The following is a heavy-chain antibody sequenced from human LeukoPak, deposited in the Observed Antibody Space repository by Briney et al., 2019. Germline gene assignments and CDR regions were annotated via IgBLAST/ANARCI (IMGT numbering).Heavy chain of an antibody. CDR2: ISGSGGST. J-gene: IGHJ5*02. D-gene: IGHD3-9*01. CDR3: ARMATGYPNWFDP. CDR1: GFTFSTYV. Sequence: PGGSLRLSCAASGFTFSTYVMTWVRQAPGKGLEWVSGISGSGGSTYYADSVKGRFTISRDNAKNTLYLQMNSLRAEDTAVYYCARMATGYPNWFDPWGQGTLVTVSS. V-gene: IGHV3-23*01.